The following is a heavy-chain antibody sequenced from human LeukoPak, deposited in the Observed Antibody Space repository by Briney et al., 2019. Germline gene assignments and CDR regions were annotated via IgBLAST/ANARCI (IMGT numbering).Heavy chain of an antibody. CDR3: ARPDCSSTSCESSFDY. D-gene: IGHD2-2*01. V-gene: IGHV3-21*01. CDR2: ISSSSSYI. CDR1: GFTFSSYS. J-gene: IGHJ4*02. Sequence: TTGGSLRLSCAASGFTFSSYSMNWVRQAPGKGLEWVSSISSSSSYIYYADSVKGRFTISRDNAKNSLYLQMNSLRAEDTAVYYCARPDCSSTSCESSFDYWGQGTLVTVSS.